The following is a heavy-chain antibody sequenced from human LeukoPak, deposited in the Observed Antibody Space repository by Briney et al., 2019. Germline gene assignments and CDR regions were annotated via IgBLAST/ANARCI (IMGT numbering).Heavy chain of an antibody. V-gene: IGHV3-7*01. D-gene: IGHD4-17*01. Sequence: GGSLRPSCAASGFTFSSYWMSWVRQAPGKGLEWVANIKQDGSEKYYVDSVKGRFTISRDNAKNSLCLQMNSLRAEDTAVYYCARTFDYGDYSDYWGQGTLVTVSS. CDR2: IKQDGSEK. CDR1: GFTFSSYW. J-gene: IGHJ4*02. CDR3: ARTFDYGDYSDY.